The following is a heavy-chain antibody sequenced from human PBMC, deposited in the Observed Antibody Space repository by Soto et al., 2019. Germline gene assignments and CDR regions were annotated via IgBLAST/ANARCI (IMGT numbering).Heavy chain of an antibody. CDR2: ISTYNTNT. D-gene: IGHD2-21*02. Sequence: QVQLVQSGGEVKKPGASVKVSCKASGYTFNNYGISWVRQAPGQGLEWLGWISTYNTNTNSAPRLQGRLTMTTDTSTSTAYMELRSLTSDDTAVYFCARDERESCSGGDCFYFDSWGQGTLVTVSS. V-gene: IGHV1-18*04. CDR3: ARDERESCSGGDCFYFDS. CDR1: GYTFNNYG. J-gene: IGHJ4*02.